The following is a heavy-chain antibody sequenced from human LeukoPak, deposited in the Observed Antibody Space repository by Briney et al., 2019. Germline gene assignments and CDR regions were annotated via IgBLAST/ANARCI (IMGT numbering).Heavy chain of an antibody. J-gene: IGHJ3*02. Sequence: GGSLRLSCAASGFKFDDYAMHWVRQAPGKGLEWVAKTNQDGSDKYYVDSVKGRFTIARDNAKNSLFLQMNSLRAEDTAVYYCAAGTRSGAFDIWGQGTMVTVSS. D-gene: IGHD6-13*01. CDR3: AAGTRSGAFDI. V-gene: IGHV3-7*01. CDR1: GFKFDDYA. CDR2: TNQDGSDK.